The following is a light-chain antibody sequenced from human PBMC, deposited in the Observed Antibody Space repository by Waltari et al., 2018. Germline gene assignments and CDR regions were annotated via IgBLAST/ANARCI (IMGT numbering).Light chain of an antibody. Sequence: DIQMTQSPSSLSASVGDRVTITCQASQGISNSLNWYQQKPGKAPKLLIYDASSVEAGVPSPFSARGSGTHFTFTISSRQPDDVATYYCQQYHHLPLTFGGGSKVEVK. CDR1: QGISNS. J-gene: IGKJ4*01. CDR3: QQYHHLPLT. V-gene: IGKV1-33*01. CDR2: DAS.